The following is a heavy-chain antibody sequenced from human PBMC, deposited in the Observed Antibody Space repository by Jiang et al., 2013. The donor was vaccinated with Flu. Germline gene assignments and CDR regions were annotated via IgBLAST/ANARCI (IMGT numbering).Heavy chain of an antibody. D-gene: IGHD3-22*01. CDR3: ARHFKITDDSSGYYDDY. CDR2: IYYSGST. J-gene: IGHJ4*02. Sequence: GPGLVKPSETLSLTCTVSGGSISSSSYYWGWIRQPPGKGLEWIGSIYYSGSTYYNPSLKSRVTISVDTSKNQFSLKLSSVTAADTAVYYCARHFKITDDSSGYYDDYWGQGTLVTVSS. V-gene: IGHV4-39*01. CDR1: GGSISSSSYY.